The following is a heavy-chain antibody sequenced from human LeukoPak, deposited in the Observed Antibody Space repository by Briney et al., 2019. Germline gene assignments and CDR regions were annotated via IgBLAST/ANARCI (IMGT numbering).Heavy chain of an antibody. Sequence: TTSETLSLTCTVSGGSISGRFYFWAWVRQPPGKGLEWIGSVNYSGRTYYKSSLKSRVAISGDTSKNQFSLKLSSVTAADTAVYYCARLRYSGGNSFDYWGQGTLVTVSS. CDR3: ARLRYSGGNSFDY. J-gene: IGHJ4*02. CDR1: GGSISGRFYF. D-gene: IGHD3-16*01. CDR2: VNYSGRT. V-gene: IGHV4-39*01.